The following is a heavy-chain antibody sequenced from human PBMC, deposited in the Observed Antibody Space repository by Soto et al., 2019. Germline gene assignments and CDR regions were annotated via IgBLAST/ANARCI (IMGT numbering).Heavy chain of an antibody. J-gene: IGHJ6*02. D-gene: IGHD6-13*01. CDR2: FYPGDSTS. CDR1: GYSFISYW. Sequence: GESLKISCKTSGYSFISYWVAWVRQLPGKGLEWMGTFYPGDSTSTYSPSFQGQVTISADKSISTAYLQWSSLKASDTAMYYCARYIAAAGTIYYYGMDVWGQGTTVTVSS. CDR3: ARYIAAAGTIYYYGMDV. V-gene: IGHV5-51*01.